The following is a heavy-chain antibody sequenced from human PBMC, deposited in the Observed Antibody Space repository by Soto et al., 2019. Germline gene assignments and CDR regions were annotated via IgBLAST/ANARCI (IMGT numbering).Heavy chain of an antibody. CDR3: VSRVATIWVWFDP. V-gene: IGHV1-2*04. D-gene: IGHD5-12*01. Sequence: ASVKVSCKASGYTFTGYYMHWVRQAPGQGLEWMGWINPNSGGTNYAQKFQGWVTMTRDTSISTAYMELSRLRSDDTAVYYCVSRVATIWVWFDPWGQGTLVTVSS. J-gene: IGHJ5*02. CDR2: INPNSGGT. CDR1: GYTFTGYY.